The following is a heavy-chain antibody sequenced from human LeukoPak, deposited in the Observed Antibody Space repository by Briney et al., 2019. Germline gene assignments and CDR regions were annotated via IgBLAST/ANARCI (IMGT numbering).Heavy chain of an antibody. CDR3: ARVQMPPNITATGIAPDWFDH. CDR2: INHSGST. Sequence: SESLSLTCAVYGGSFSGYYWSWIRQPPGKWLEWIGEINHSGSTTFNPSFKGRVTISGETSKNQLSLNRSCVTLADPAVYYGARVQMPPNITATGIAPDWFDHWGQGTLVTVSS. V-gene: IGHV4-34*01. J-gene: IGHJ5*02. D-gene: IGHD1-14*01. CDR1: GGSFSGYY.